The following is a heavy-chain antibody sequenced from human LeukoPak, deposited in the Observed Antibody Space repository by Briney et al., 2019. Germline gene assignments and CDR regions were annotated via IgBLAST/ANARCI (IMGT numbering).Heavy chain of an antibody. D-gene: IGHD3-10*01. J-gene: IGHJ4*02. CDR1: GFTVSSNY. V-gene: IGHV3-53*01. CDR3: ARAPYYYGPVDY. CDR2: IYSGGST. Sequence: GGSLRLSCAASGFTVSSNYMSWVRQAPGRGVEGVSVIYSGGSTYYADSVKGRFTISRDNSKNTLYLQMNSLRAEDTAVYYCARAPYYYGPVDYWGQGTLVTVSS.